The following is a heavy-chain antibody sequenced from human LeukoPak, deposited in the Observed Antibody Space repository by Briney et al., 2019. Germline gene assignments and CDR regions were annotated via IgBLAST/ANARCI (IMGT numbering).Heavy chain of an antibody. Sequence: PSETLSLTCTVSGGSINSSNYYWGWIRQPPGKGLEWIGSIYYSGSTYYNPSLESRVTISVDTSKNQFSLKLSSVTAADTAVYYCARVGAGAYFDYWGQGILVTVSS. V-gene: IGHV4-39*07. CDR2: IYYSGST. CDR1: GGSINSSNYY. J-gene: IGHJ4*02. CDR3: ARVGAGAYFDY. D-gene: IGHD1-26*01.